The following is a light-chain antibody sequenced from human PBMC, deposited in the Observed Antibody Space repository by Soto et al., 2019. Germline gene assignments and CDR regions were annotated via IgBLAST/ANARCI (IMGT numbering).Light chain of an antibody. V-gene: IGLV3-25*02. J-gene: IGLJ3*02. CDR3: QSADSSGTYWL. Sequence: SYELTQPPSVSVSPGQTARITCSGDALPTQYAYWYQQKPGQAPVLVIYKDTERPSGTPERFSGSSSGTTVTLTISGVQAEDEADYYCQSADSSGTYWLFGGGTKLTVL. CDR2: KDT. CDR1: ALPTQY.